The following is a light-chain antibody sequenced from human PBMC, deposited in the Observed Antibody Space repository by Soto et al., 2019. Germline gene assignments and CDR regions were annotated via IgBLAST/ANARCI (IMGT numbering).Light chain of an antibody. CDR1: SSNVGTYDL. CDR3: CSFAVGAALV. J-gene: IGLJ2*01. V-gene: IGLV2-23*01. CDR2: EGT. Sequence: QSALTQPASVSASPGQSITISCTGTSSNVGTYDLVSWYQHQPDKAPKLIIYEGTKRPSGISSRFSGSKSGNTASLTISGLQAEDDADYYCCSFAVGAALVFGGGTKLTVL.